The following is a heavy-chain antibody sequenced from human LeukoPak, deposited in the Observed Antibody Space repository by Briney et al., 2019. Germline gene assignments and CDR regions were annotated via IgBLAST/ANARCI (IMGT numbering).Heavy chain of an antibody. J-gene: IGHJ4*02. V-gene: IGHV3-23*01. CDR2: ISGSGGST. CDR3: AKTPDHRGYFAAFDY. CDR1: GFTFSSYA. Sequence: GGSLRLSCAASGFTFSSYAMSWVCQAPGKGLEWVSVISGSGGSTYYADSVKGRFTISRDNSKNTIYLQMNSLRAEDTAIYYCAKTPDHRGYFAAFDYWGQGTLVTVSS. D-gene: IGHD3-22*01.